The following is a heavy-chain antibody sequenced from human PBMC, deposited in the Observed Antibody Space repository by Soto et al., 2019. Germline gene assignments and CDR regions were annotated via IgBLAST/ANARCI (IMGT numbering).Heavy chain of an antibody. CDR2: IKQDGSEK. D-gene: IGHD2-8*01. V-gene: IGHV3-7*01. CDR1: GFTFSSYW. J-gene: IGHJ5*02. CDR3: ARDLGYCTNGVRHHWFAP. Sequence: GGSLRLSCAASGFTFSSYWMSWVRQAPGKGLEWVANIKQDGSEKYYVDSVKGRFTISRDNAKNSMYLQMNRLRAEDTAVYYYARDLGYCTNGVRHHWFAPRGQGTLVPVSS.